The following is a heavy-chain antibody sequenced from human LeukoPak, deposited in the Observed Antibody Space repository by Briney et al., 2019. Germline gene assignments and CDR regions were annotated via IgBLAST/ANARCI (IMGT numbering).Heavy chain of an antibody. D-gene: IGHD4-17*01. Sequence: GGSLRLSCAASGFTFSSYAMSWVRQAPGNGLEWVSAISGSGGSTYYADSVKGRFTISRDNSKNTLYLQMNSLRAEDTAVYYCAKGAPDYGDYVFDWMGNDKFDYWGQGTLVTVSS. CDR1: GFTFSSYA. CDR3: AKGAPDYGDYVFDWMGNDKFDY. J-gene: IGHJ4*02. V-gene: IGHV3-23*01. CDR2: ISGSGGST.